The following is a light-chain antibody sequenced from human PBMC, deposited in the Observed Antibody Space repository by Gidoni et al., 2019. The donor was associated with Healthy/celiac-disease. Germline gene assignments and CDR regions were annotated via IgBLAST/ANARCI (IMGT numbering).Light chain of an antibody. CDR1: QSISSW. CDR3: QQYYSNSYT. J-gene: IGKJ2*01. V-gene: IGKV1-5*03. CDR2: AAS. Sequence: DIHMTQSPSTLSASVGDRVTITCRASQSISSWLAWYQQKPGKAPKLLIYAASSLKSGVPSRFSGSGSGTEFTLTISSLQPDDFATYYCQQYYSNSYTFGRGTKLEIK.